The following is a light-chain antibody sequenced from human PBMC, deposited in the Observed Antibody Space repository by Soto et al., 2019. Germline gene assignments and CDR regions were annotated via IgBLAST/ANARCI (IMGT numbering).Light chain of an antibody. CDR1: QSVNSNY. J-gene: IGKJ1*01. CDR3: QQYGSSPPT. CDR2: GAS. V-gene: IGKV3-20*01. Sequence: EIVLTQSPGTLSLSPGERATLSCRASQSVNSNYLAWYRRKPGQAPSLLIYGASTRATGIPGRFSGSGSGTDFTLTIIRLEPEDFAVYYCQQYGSSPPTFGQGTKVEIK.